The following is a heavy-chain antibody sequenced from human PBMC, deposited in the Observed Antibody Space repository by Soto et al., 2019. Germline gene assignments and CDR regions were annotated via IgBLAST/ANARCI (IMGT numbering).Heavy chain of an antibody. J-gene: IGHJ4*02. Sequence: QVQLQESGPGLVKPSQTLSLTCTVSGGSISSGGYYWSWIRQHPGKGLEWIGYIYYSGSTYYNPSLKSRVTISVDASKNQFSLKLSSVTAADTAVYYCARSSTSANYFDYWGQGTLVTVSS. V-gene: IGHV4-31*03. CDR1: GGSISSGGYY. CDR3: ARSSTSANYFDY. CDR2: IYYSGST. D-gene: IGHD2-2*01.